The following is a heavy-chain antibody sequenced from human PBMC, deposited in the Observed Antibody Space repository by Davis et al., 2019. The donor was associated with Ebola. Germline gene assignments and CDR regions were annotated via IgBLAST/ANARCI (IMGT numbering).Heavy chain of an antibody. D-gene: IGHD3-10*01. CDR1: GFTFSSYA. CDR2: ISSSSSYI. V-gene: IGHV3-21*01. Sequence: PGGSLRLSCAASGFTFSSYAMHWVRQAPGKGLEWVSSISSSSSYIYYADSVKGRFTISRDNAKNSLYLQMNSLRAEDTAVYYCARGLSRGIDYWGQGTLVTVSS. J-gene: IGHJ4*02. CDR3: ARGLSRGIDY.